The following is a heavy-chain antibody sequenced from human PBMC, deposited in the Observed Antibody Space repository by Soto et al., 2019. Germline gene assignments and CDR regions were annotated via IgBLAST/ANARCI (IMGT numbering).Heavy chain of an antibody. J-gene: IGHJ4*02. CDR3: AGGAGADYSLFFDY. Sequence: SQTLSLTCAISGDSVSSNSAAWNWIRQSPSRGLEWLGRTYYRSKWYKDYEVSVKSRITINLEPSKNQFSLQLNSVTPEDTAVYYLAGGAGADYSLFFDYLVQARLVTV. CDR2: TYYRSKWYK. V-gene: IGHV6-1*01. D-gene: IGHD4-4*01. CDR1: GDSVSSNSAA.